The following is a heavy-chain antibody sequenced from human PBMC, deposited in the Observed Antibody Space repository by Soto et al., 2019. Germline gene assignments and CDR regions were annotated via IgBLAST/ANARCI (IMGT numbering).Heavy chain of an antibody. CDR1: GKSRSGYY. Sequence: SETLSLTCAVYGKSRSGYYWSWIRQPPGKALEWIGEVNHSGNTSYNPSLKSRVTISVDTSKNQLFLNLSSVTAADTAMYYCARHHVRGRTIAGAAEFWGQGTLVTVSS. V-gene: IGHV4-34*01. CDR2: VNHSGNT. J-gene: IGHJ4*02. D-gene: IGHD1-26*01. CDR3: ARHHVRGRTIAGAAEF.